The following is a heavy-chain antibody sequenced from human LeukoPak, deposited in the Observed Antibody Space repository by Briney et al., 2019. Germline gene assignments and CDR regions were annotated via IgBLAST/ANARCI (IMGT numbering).Heavy chain of an antibody. CDR2: IYYSGST. Sequence: PSETLSLTCTVSGGSISSTSYYWSWLRRPPGKGLEWIGNIYYSGSTNYNPSLKSRVTMLIDTSNNQFSLKLRSVTAADTALYYCARMSYDFWSGHYDLFDYWGQGTLVTVAS. D-gene: IGHD3-3*01. CDR1: GGSISSTSYY. J-gene: IGHJ4*02. CDR3: ARMSYDFWSGHYDLFDY. V-gene: IGHV4-61*01.